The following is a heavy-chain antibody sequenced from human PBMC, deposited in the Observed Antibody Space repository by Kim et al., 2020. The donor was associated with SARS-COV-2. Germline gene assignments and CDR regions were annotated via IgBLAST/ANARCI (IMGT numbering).Heavy chain of an antibody. CDR3: ARNGYNGLF. Sequence: SETLSLTCAVHGGSFSGYYWNWIRQPPGKGLEWIGEINHSGNTNYNPTPKSRVIMSVDTSKKQFSLKLSSVTAADTAVYYCARNGYNGLFWGQETLVTVS. J-gene: IGHJ4*02. CDR1: GGSFSGYY. D-gene: IGHD5-12*01. V-gene: IGHV4-34*01. CDR2: INHSGNT.